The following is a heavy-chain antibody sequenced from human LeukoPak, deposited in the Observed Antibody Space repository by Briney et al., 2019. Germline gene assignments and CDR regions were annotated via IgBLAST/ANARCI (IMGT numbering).Heavy chain of an antibody. CDR2: ISSTGGST. V-gene: IGHV3-23*01. Sequence: GGSLRLSCAGSGFTFSSYAMSWVRQAPGKGLEWVSVISSTGGSTFYADSVKGRFTISRDNAKNSLYLQMSNLRAEDTAVYFCARGGGLDVWGQGATVTVSS. CDR1: GFTFSSYA. J-gene: IGHJ6*02. CDR3: ARGGGLDV. D-gene: IGHD3-16*01.